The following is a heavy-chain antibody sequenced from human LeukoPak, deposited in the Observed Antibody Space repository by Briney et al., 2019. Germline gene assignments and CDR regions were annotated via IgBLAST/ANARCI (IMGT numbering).Heavy chain of an antibody. J-gene: IGHJ4*02. CDR2: IGTAGDT. CDR1: GSTFSSYD. CDR3: ARVPPFYGSGSLTGFFDY. D-gene: IGHD3-10*01. V-gene: IGHV3-13*01. Sequence: GGSLRLSCAASGSTFSSYDMHWVRQATGKGLEWVSAIGTAGDTYYPGSVKGRFTISRENAKNSLYLQMNSLRAGDTAVYYCARVPPFYGSGSLTGFFDYWGQGTLVTVSS.